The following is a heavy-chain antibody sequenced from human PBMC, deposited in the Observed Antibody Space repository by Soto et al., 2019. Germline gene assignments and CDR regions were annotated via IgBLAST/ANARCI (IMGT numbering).Heavy chain of an antibody. CDR2: ISSSSSTI. V-gene: IGHV3-48*02. CDR1: GFTFSSYS. J-gene: IGHJ6*02. CDR3: ARVISGYGYYYYYGMDV. D-gene: IGHD5-12*01. Sequence: EVQLVESGGGLVQPGGSLRLSCAASGFTFSSYSMNWVRQAPGKGLEWVSYISSSSSTIYYADSVKGRFTIFRDNAKNSLYLQMNSLRDEDTAVYYCARVISGYGYYYYYGMDVWGQGTTVTVSS.